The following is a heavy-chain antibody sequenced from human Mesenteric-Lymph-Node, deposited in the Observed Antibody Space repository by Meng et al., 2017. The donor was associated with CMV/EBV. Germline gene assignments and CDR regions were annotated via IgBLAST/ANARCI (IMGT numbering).Heavy chain of an antibody. CDR1: GYRFSSYG. D-gene: IGHD3-10*01. J-gene: IGHJ5*01. CDR3: ARDRKVRGFDS. Sequence: CQASGYRFSSYGISWVRQAPGQGLEWMGWISSYNGKTDYAQKMQGRVIMTTDTSTNTTYMELKNLRPDDTAVYYCARDRKVRGFDSWGQGTLVTVSS. CDR2: ISSYNGKT. V-gene: IGHV1-18*01.